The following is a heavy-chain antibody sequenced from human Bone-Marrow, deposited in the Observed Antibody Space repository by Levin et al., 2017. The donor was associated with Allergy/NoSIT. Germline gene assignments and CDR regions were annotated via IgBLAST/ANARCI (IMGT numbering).Heavy chain of an antibody. CDR3: VRDVVAGTRYFAL. J-gene: IGHJ2*01. CDR2: LYSDGPT. V-gene: IGHV3-53*01. D-gene: IGHD6-19*01. CDR1: GFTISSNY. Sequence: ASVKVSCAASGFTISSNYMSWVRQAPGKGLEWVSVLYSDGPTYYADSVKGRFTISRDNSKNNLFLQMNTLTVEDTAVYYCVRDVVAGTRYFALWGRGTLVTVSS.